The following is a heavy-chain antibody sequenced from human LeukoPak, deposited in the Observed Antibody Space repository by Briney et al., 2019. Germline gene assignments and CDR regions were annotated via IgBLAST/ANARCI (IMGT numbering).Heavy chain of an antibody. CDR3: AREITDTAMDGAFDY. CDR1: GFTFSVYD. J-gene: IGHJ4*02. V-gene: IGHV3-66*02. Sequence: GGSLRLSCAASGFTFSVYDMYWIRQSPGKGLECVSVISRGGISYYADSVKGRFTISRDNSKNTLYLQMNSLRAEDTAVYYCAREITDTAMDGAFDYWGQGTLVTVSS. CDR2: ISRGGIS. D-gene: IGHD5-18*01.